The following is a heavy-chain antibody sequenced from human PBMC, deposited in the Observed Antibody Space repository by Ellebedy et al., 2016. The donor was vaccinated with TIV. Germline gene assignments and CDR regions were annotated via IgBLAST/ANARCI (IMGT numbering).Heavy chain of an antibody. CDR2: ISGSGDYT. CDR3: AKREMIRDTTGAPAPLFDL. J-gene: IGHJ4*02. CDR1: GYSFSSYA. D-gene: IGHD1-26*01. V-gene: IGHV3-23*01. Sequence: PGGSLRLSCAGSGYSFSSYAMSWVRQAPGKGLEWVAVISGSGDYTNYAESVKGRFTISRDNSKNPLYLQMNSLRAEATAGYFCAKREMIRDTTGAPAPLFDLWGQGTLVTVSS.